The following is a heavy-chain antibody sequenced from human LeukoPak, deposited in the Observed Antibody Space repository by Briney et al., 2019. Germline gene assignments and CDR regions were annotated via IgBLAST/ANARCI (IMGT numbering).Heavy chain of an antibody. D-gene: IGHD3-22*01. CDR1: GFTFSSYW. Sequence: GGSLRLSCAASGFTFSSYWMSWVRQASGKGLEWVGRIRSKANSYATAYAASVKGRFTISRDDSKNTAYLQMNSLKTEDTAVYYCTSNYYDSSGPMVGVDYWGQGTLVTVSS. CDR2: IRSKANSYAT. V-gene: IGHV3-73*01. J-gene: IGHJ4*02. CDR3: TSNYYDSSGPMVGVDY.